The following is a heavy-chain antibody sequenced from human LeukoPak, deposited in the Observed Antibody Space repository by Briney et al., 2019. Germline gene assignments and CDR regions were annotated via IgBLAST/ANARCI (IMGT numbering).Heavy chain of an antibody. CDR2: ISGSGVGT. J-gene: IGHJ4*02. Sequence: GGSLRLPCAASGFTFANCAMSWVRQAPGMGLEWVSAISGSGVGTNYADSVKGRFTISRDNSKNTLYLQMNSLRVEDTAVYYCAKNGRDDHDKYFFDFWGQGTLVSVSS. CDR3: AKNGRDDHDKYFFDF. CDR1: GFTFANCA. D-gene: IGHD3-9*01. V-gene: IGHV3-23*01.